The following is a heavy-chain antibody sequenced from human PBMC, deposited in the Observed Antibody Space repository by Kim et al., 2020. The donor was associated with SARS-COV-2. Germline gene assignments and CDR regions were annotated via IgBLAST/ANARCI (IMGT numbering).Heavy chain of an antibody. CDR2: IKGSGDNT. J-gene: IGHJ4*02. V-gene: IGHV3-23*01. D-gene: IGHD6-19*01. Sequence: GGSLRLSCAASGFTFRTYAMSWVRQAPGTGLEWVSSIKGSGDNTYYADSVKGRFTISRDSSKDTLYLQMNSLRAEDTALYDCARGRSITVAGIFNSWGQGTLVTVSS. CDR1: GFTFRTYA. CDR3: ARGRSITVAGIFNS.